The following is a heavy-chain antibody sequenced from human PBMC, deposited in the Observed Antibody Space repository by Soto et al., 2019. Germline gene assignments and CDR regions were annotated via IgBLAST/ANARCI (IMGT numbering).Heavy chain of an antibody. Sequence: QLQLQESGPGLVRPSETLSLTCTVSGGYINRSSYFWGWVRQPPGKGLEWIGSIHYSGSTYYNPSLKSRVTLSVDTSKNQFSLKLNSVTAADTAVYYCARRQSGTNEKFDLWGQGTLVTVSS. CDR3: ARRQSGTNEKFDL. CDR1: GGYINRSSYF. V-gene: IGHV4-39*01. J-gene: IGHJ4*02. D-gene: IGHD1-26*01. CDR2: IHYSGST.